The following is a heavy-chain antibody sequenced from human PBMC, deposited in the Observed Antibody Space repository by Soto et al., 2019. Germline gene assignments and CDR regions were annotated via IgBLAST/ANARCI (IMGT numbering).Heavy chain of an antibody. D-gene: IGHD3-22*01. CDR2: SYWNDDK. Sequence: QITLKESGPTLVKPTQTLTLTCTFSGFSLSTSGVGVGWIRQHPGKALEWLALSYWNDDKRYSPSLKSRLTITKDTSKNHVVLTMTNMDPVDTATYYCAHSDHYDSSGYYSRAAAFDIWGQGTMVTVSS. V-gene: IGHV2-5*01. CDR3: AHSDHYDSSGYYSRAAAFDI. CDR1: GFSLSTSGVG. J-gene: IGHJ3*02.